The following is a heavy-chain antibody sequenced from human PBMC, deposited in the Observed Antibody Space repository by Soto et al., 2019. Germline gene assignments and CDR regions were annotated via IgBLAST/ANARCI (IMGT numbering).Heavy chain of an antibody. V-gene: IGHV1-2*02. CDR1: GYTFTGYF. CDR2: INPNSAGT. J-gene: IGHJ6*02. Sequence: GASVNVSCKSSGYTFTGYFLHWVRQAPGQGLEWMGWINPNSAGTNYAQKFQGRVTMTRDTSISTAYMELSSLRSDDTAVYYCAAAGEPFYYGMDVWGQGTTVTVSS. CDR3: AAAGEPFYYGMDV.